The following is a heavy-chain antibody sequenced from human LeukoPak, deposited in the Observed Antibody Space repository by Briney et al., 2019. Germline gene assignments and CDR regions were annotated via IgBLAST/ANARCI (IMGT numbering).Heavy chain of an antibody. CDR2: IWYDGSNK. Sequence: SGRSLRLSCAASGFTFSSYGMHWVRQAPDKGLEWVAVIWYDGSNKYYADSVKGRFTISRANSKNTLYLQMNSLRAEDTAVYYCARDHGSGSYFSHCDYWGQGTLVTVSS. CDR1: GFTFSSYG. D-gene: IGHD3-10*01. V-gene: IGHV3-33*01. J-gene: IGHJ4*02. CDR3: ARDHGSGSYFSHCDY.